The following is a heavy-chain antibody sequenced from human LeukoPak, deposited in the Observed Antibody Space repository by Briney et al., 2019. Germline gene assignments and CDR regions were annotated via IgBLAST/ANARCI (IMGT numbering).Heavy chain of an antibody. V-gene: IGHV4-34*01. J-gene: IGHJ4*02. CDR2: INHSGST. D-gene: IGHD3-10*01. CDR1: GGSFSGYY. CDR3: AVRGVTYTVDY. Sequence: SETLSLTCAVYGGSFSGYYWSWLRQPPGKGLEWIGEINHSGSTNYNPSLKSRVTISVDTSKNQFSLKLSSVTAADTAVYYCAVRGVTYTVDYWGQGTLVTVSS.